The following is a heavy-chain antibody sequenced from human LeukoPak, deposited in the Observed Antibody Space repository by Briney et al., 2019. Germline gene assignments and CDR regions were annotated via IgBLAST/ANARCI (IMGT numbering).Heavy chain of an antibody. CDR2: IGGSGDKT. V-gene: IGHV3-23*01. D-gene: IGHD6-19*01. CDR1: GFTFISYT. CDR3: VRRGDASSGWGDHDY. J-gene: IGHJ4*02. Sequence: GGSLRLSCAASGFTFISYTISWVRQAPGKGLEWVSTIGGSGDKTFYADSVKGRFTISRDNSKNMLHLQMSSLTGEDTALYYCVRRGDASSGWGDHDYWGQGALVTVSS.